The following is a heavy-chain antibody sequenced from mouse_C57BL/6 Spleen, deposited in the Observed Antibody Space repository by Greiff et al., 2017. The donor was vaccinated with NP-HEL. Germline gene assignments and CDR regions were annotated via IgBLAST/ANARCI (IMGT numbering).Heavy chain of an antibody. CDR3: AGGTTGFAY. J-gene: IGHJ3*01. CDR1: GYAFTNYL. V-gene: IGHV1-54*01. Sequence: VQLVESGAELVRPGTSVKVSCKASGYAFTNYLIEWVNQRPGQGLEWIGVINPGSGGTNYNEKFKGKATLPADKSSSTAYMQLSSLTSEDSAVYFCAGGTTGFAYWGQGTLVTVSA. CDR2: INPGSGGT.